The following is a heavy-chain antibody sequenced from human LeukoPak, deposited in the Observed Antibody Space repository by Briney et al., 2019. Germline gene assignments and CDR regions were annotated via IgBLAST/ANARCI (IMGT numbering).Heavy chain of an antibody. CDR3: ASTDYYDFYFDY. J-gene: IGHJ4*02. CDR1: GGSISSYY. D-gene: IGHD3-22*01. CDR2: IYYSGST. V-gene: IGHV4-59*08. Sequence: PSETLSLTCTVSGGSISSYYWSWIRQPPGKGLEWIGYIYYSGSTNYNPSLKSRVTISVDTSKNQFSLKLSSVTAADTAVYFCASTDYYDFYFDYWGQGTLVTVSS.